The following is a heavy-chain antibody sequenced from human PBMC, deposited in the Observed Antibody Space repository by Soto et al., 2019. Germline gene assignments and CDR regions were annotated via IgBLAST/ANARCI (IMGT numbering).Heavy chain of an antibody. D-gene: IGHD1-26*01. CDR2: IIPVFGTA. V-gene: IGHV1-69*01. CDR3: ARDRWGSYSFDS. J-gene: IGHJ5*01. Sequence: QVHLVQSGAEVKKPGSSVKVSCKASGGVFRNYAINWVRQAPEQGLEWMGGIIPVFGTADYPQKFQGRVTITADESTTTAYMELTSLKTEDTAVYFCARDRWGSYSFDSWGQGTLVTVAS. CDR1: GGVFRNYA.